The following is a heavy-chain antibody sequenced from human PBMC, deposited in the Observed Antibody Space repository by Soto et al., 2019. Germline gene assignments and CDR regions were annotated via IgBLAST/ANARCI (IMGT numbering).Heavy chain of an antibody. CDR3: AREYPGTFDY. D-gene: IGHD1-1*01. CDR2: IIPILGIA. CDR1: GGTFSSYT. Sequence: QVQLVQSGAEVKKPGSSVKVSCKASGGTFSSYTISWVRQAPGQGLEWMGRIIPILGIANYAQKFQGRVTITADKSTSTAYMELSSLSSEDTEVYYCAREYPGTFDYWGQGTLVTGSS. J-gene: IGHJ4*02. V-gene: IGHV1-69*08.